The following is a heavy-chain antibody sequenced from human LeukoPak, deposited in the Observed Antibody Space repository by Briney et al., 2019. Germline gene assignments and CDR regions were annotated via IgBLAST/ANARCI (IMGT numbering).Heavy chain of an antibody. Sequence: SETLSLTCAVSGYSISSGYYWGWIRQPPGKGLEWIGSIYHSGSTYYNPSLKSRVTISVDTSKNQFSLKLSSVTAADTAVYYCARNYYDYVWGSYRHLAWFDPWGQGTLVTVSS. CDR1: GYSISSGYY. V-gene: IGHV4-38-2*01. CDR2: IYHSGST. CDR3: ARNYYDYVWGSYRHLAWFDP. J-gene: IGHJ5*02. D-gene: IGHD3-16*02.